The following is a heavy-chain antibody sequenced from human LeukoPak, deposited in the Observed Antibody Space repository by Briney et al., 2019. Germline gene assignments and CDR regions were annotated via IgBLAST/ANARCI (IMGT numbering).Heavy chain of an antibody. J-gene: IGHJ5*02. CDR1: GGSISSGGYS. V-gene: IGHV4-30-2*01. D-gene: IGHD3-10*01. CDR3: ARGSNYYGTHP. Sequence: KPSETLSLTCAVSGGSISSGGYSWSWIRQPPGKGLEWIGYIYHSGSTYYNPSLKSRVTISVDRSKNQFSLKLSSVTAADTAVYYCARGSNYYGTHPWGQGTLVTVSS. CDR2: IYHSGST.